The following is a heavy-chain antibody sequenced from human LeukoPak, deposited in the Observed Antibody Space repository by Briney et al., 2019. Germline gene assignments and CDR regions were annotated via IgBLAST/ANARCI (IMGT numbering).Heavy chain of an antibody. J-gene: IGHJ4*02. D-gene: IGHD6-19*01. Sequence: GGSLRLSCAASGFTFSSYGMHWVRQAPGKGLEWVAVIWYDGSNKYYADSVKGRFTISRDNSKNTLYLQMHSLKPEDTALYFCTRPDAEEWLVDWGQGILVTVSS. V-gene: IGHV3-33*01. CDR1: GFTFSSYG. CDR3: TRPDAEEWLVD. CDR2: IWYDGSNK.